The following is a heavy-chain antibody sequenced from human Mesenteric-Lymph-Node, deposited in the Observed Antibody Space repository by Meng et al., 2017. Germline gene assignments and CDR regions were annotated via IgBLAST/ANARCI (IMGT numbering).Heavy chain of an antibody. CDR2: INPNSGGT. CDR3: AREMSSDHYDSSGYYYVTYYFDY. V-gene: IGHV1-2*06. Sequence: ASVKVSCKASGYTFTGYYMHWVRQAPGQGLEWMGRINPNSGGTNYAQKFQGRVTMTRDTSISTAYMELSRLRSDDTAVYYCAREMSSDHYDSSGYYYVTYYFDYWGQGTLVTVSS. D-gene: IGHD3-22*01. J-gene: IGHJ4*02. CDR1: GYTFTGYY.